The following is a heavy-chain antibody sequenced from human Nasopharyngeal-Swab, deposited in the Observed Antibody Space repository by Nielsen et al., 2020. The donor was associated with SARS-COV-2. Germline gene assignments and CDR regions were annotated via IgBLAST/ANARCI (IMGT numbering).Heavy chain of an antibody. Sequence: SETLSLTCTVSGGSISSSSYYWGWIRQPPGKGLEWIGSIYYSGSTYYNPSLKSRVTISVDTSKNQFSLKLSSVTAADTAVYYCARLVSGWYGVEYWGQGTLVTVSS. V-gene: IGHV4-39*01. D-gene: IGHD6-19*01. CDR1: GGSISSSSYY. J-gene: IGHJ4*02. CDR2: IYYSGST. CDR3: ARLVSGWYGVEY.